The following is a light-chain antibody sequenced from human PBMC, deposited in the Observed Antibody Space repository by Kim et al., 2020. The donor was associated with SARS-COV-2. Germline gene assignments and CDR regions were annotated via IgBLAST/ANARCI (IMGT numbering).Light chain of an antibody. CDR1: QSVSSS. J-gene: IGKJ2*01. CDR3: QQYNNWPPIYT. V-gene: IGKV3-15*01. Sequence: CPGERATLSCRASQSVSSSLAWYQQKPGQAPRLLIYDASTRATGIPARFSGSGSGTEFTLTISSLQSEDFALYYCQQYNNWPPIYTFGQGTKLEI. CDR2: DAS.